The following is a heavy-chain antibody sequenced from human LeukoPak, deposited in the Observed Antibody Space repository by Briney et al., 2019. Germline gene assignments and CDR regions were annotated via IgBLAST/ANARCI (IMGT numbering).Heavy chain of an antibody. CDR3: ATPPGGYYDSSGYLEYNWFDP. CDR2: IIPIFGTA. CDR1: GGTFSSYA. J-gene: IGHJ5*02. Sequence: GASVKVSCKASGGTFSSYAISWVRQAPGQGLEWMGGIIPIFGTANYAQKFQGRVTITADESTSTAYMELSSLRSEDTAVYYCATPPGGYYDSSGYLEYNWFDPWGQGTLVTVSS. V-gene: IGHV1-69*13. D-gene: IGHD3-22*01.